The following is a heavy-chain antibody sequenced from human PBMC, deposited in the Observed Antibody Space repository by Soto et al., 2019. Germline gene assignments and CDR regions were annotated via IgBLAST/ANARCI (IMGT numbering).Heavy chain of an antibody. CDR3: ASSPSIAALRYFDY. J-gene: IGHJ4*02. Sequence: GGSLRLSCAASGFTVSSNYMSWVRQAPGKGLEWVSVIYSGGSTYYADSVKGRFTISRDNSKNTLYLQMNSLRAEDTAVYYCASSPSIAALRYFDYWGQGTLVTVSS. V-gene: IGHV3-53*01. CDR2: IYSGGST. D-gene: IGHD6-6*01. CDR1: GFTVSSNY.